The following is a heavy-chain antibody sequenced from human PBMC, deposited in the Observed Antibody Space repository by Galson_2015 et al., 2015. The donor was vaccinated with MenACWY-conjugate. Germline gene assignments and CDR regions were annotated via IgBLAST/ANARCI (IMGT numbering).Heavy chain of an antibody. V-gene: IGHV3-30*04. CDR1: GFTFSSYA. CDR2: ISYDGRSK. CDR3: ARDPYCRGYIGY. J-gene: IGHJ4*02. Sequence: SLRLSCAASGFTFSSYAMHWVRQAPGKGLEWVAVISYDGRSKYYVDSVKGRFTISRDNSKNTLYLQMNSLRAEDTAVYYCARDPYCRGYIGYWGQGTLVTVSS. D-gene: IGHD6-25*01.